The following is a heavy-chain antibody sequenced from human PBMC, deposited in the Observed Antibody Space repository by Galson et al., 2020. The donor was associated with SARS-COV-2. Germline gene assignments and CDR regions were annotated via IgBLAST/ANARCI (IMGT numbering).Heavy chain of an antibody. V-gene: IGHV3-23*01. Sequence: GGSLRLSCVASGFTFSIYAMKWVRQAPGKGLEWVSSIRNTGANTFYADSVKGRFTISRDNSKNTLYLQMNSLRADDTAVYYCARSYEIDYWGQGTLVTVSS. CDR3: ARSYEIDY. J-gene: IGHJ4*02. CDR1: GFTFSIYA. D-gene: IGHD5-12*01. CDR2: IRNTGANT.